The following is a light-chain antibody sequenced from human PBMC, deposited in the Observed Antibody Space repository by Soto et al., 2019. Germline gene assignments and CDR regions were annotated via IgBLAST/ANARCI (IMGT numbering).Light chain of an antibody. J-gene: IGKJ3*01. CDR1: QNVNTN. V-gene: IGKV3-15*01. CDR2: GAS. Sequence: EIVMTQSPATLSVPPGERATLFCRASQNVNTNLAWYQQRPGQAPRLLIYGASTRATGIPARFSGSGSGTEFTLIISGLQSEDLAVYYCQQYNDWPPFTFGPGTKVDIK. CDR3: QQYNDWPPFT.